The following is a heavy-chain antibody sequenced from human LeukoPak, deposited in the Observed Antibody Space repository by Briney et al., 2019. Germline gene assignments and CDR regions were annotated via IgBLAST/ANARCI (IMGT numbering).Heavy chain of an antibody. D-gene: IGHD6-13*01. Sequence: PSETLSLTCGVYGGSLSGYYLNWIRQSPGKGLEWIGEIHPHGTTFYSPSLKSRVTISVDTSKNQFSLKLSSVTAADTAVYYCAREAAAAGAADYWGQGTLVTVSS. CDR1: GGSLSGYY. CDR3: AREAAAAGAADY. CDR2: IHPHGTT. V-gene: IGHV4-34*01. J-gene: IGHJ4*02.